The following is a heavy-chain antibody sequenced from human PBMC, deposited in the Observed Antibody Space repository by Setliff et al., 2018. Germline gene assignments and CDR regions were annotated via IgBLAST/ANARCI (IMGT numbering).Heavy chain of an antibody. D-gene: IGHD6-6*01. J-gene: IGHJ4*02. CDR2: FDPEDGET. Sequence: ASVKVSCKVSGYTLTELSMHWVRQAPGKGLEWMGGFDPEDGETIYAQKFQGRATITADKSTSTAYMELSSLRSEDTAVYYCAPSHQYSSSPFDYWGQGTLVTVSS. CDR3: APSHQYSSSPFDY. V-gene: IGHV1-24*01. CDR1: GYTLTELS.